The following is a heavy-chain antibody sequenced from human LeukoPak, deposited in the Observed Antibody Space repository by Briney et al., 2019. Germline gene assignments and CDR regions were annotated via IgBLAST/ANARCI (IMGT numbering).Heavy chain of an antibody. CDR2: INPHSGGT. D-gene: IGHD4-11*01. V-gene: IGHV1-2*02. Sequence: EASVKVSCKASGYTFTGYYIHWVRQAPGQGLEWMGWINPHSGGTNYAQRFQGRVTMTRDTSISTVYMELRRLTSDDTALYYCARVADSNYVGGDYWGQGTLVTVSA. CDR1: GYTFTGYY. J-gene: IGHJ4*02. CDR3: ARVADSNYVGGDY.